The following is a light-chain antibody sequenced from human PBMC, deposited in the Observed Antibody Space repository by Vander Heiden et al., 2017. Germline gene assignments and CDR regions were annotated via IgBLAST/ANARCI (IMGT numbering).Light chain of an antibody. CDR1: QGIGSL. CDR2: TTS. CDR3: QQANSCPLT. V-gene: IGKV1D-12*01. Sequence: DIQMTQSPSSAGARVTITCRASQGIGSLLAWYQQKPGNAPKLLIYTTSNLQSGVPSRFSGSGSGTDFTLTISSLQPEDFATYYCQQANSCPLTFGGGTKVEI. J-gene: IGKJ4*01.